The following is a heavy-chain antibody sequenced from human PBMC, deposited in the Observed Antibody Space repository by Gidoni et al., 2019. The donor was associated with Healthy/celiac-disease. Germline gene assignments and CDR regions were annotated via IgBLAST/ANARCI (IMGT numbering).Heavy chain of an antibody. V-gene: IGHV3-23*01. CDR1: GFTFSIYA. CDR2: ISGSGGST. D-gene: IGHD6-6*01. Sequence: EVQLLESGGGLVQPGGSLRLSCAASGFTFSIYAMSWLRQAPGKGLEWVSAISGSGGSTYYADSVKGRFTISRDNSKNTLYLQMNSLRAEDTAVYYCAKGGHSSSSLADLRYWGQGTLVTVSS. CDR3: AKGGHSSSSLADLRY. J-gene: IGHJ4*02.